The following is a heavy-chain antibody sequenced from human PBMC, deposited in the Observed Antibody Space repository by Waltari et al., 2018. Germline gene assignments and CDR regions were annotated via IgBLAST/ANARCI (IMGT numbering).Heavy chain of an antibody. V-gene: IGHV3-21*01. J-gene: IGHJ4*02. CDR2: ISSSTTYI. D-gene: IGHD7-27*01. CDR1: GFSFSSYS. Sequence: EVQLVESGGGLVKPGGSLSLSCGASGFSFSSYSMNWVRQAPGKGLEWVSSISSSTTYIHYADSVKGRFTISRDNAKNSLYLQMNSLRVEDTAVYYCVSGGWGFYFDYWGQGTVVTVSS. CDR3: VSGGWGFYFDY.